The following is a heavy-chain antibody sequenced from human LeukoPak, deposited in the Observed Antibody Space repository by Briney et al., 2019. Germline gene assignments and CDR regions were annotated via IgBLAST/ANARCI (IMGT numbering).Heavy chain of an antibody. J-gene: IGHJ4*02. CDR1: GYRFTSYW. Sequence: PGESLKISCKGSGYRFTSYWIAWVRQLPGKGLEWMGVIYAGDADTRYSPSFQGQVTISADKSLNTAYLQWTNLKASDTAMYYCARFRGELMDGFDFWGQGTLVTVSS. D-gene: IGHD1-7*01. CDR3: ARFRGELMDGFDF. V-gene: IGHV5-51*01. CDR2: IYAGDADT.